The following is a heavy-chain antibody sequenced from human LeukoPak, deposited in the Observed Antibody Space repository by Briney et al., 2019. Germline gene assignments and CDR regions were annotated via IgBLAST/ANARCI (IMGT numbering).Heavy chain of an antibody. CDR2: VSPDGSDK. D-gene: IGHD3-3*01. V-gene: IGHV3-7*01. CDR3: FASSSGHNP. Sequence: PGGSLRLSCAASGFTFNSYWMSWVRQAPGMGLEWVAHVSPDGSDKYYVDSVKGRSTISRDNGKNSLSLQMNTLRAEDTAIYYCFASSSGHNPWGQGTLVTVSS. CDR1: GFTFNSYW. J-gene: IGHJ5*02.